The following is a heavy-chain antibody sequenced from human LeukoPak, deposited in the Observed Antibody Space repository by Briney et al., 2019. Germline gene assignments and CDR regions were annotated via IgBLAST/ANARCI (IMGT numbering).Heavy chain of an antibody. V-gene: IGHV3-9*01. CDR3: AKEPHILTGYYTDYFDY. D-gene: IGHD3-9*01. CDR1: GFTFDDYA. CDR2: ISWNSGSI. Sequence: PGGSLRLSCAASGFTFDDYAMHWVRQAPGKGLEWVSGISWNSGSIGYADSVKGRFTISRDNAKNSLYLQMNSLRAEDTAVYFCAKEPHILTGYYTDYFDYWGQGTLVTVSS. J-gene: IGHJ4*02.